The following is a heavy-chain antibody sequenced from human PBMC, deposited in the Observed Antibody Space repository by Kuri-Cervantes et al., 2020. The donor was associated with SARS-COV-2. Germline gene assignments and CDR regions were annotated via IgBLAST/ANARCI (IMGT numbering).Heavy chain of an antibody. CDR1: GYAFISDG. V-gene: IGHV1-18*01. CDR3: ARDLVTPHFDY. CDR2: ISTSNGNT. J-gene: IGHJ4*02. D-gene: IGHD2-21*02. Sequence: ASVKVSCKASGYAFISDGISWVRQAPGQGLEWMGWISTSNGNTVYAQNFQGRVTMTTDTSTSTAYMELRSLRSDDTAVYYCARDLVTPHFDYWGQGTLVTVSS.